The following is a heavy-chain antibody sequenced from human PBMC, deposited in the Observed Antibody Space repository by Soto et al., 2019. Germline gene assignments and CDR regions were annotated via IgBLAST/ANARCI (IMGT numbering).Heavy chain of an antibody. CDR3: AREPHYLRRAYFSDY. CDR1: GYTFTRYY. D-gene: IGHD3-10*01. V-gene: IGHV1-2*02. CDR2: INPNSCGT. J-gene: IGHJ4*02. Sequence: ASVKVSCKASGYTFTRYYMHWLRQTPGQGLEWMGWINPNSCGTNYAQKFQGRVTMARDTSISTAYMELSRLRSDDTAVYYCAREPHYLRRAYFSDYWGQGTLVTVSS.